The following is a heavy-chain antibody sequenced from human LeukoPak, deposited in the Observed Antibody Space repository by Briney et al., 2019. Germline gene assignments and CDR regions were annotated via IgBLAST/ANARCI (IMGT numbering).Heavy chain of an antibody. Sequence: LSGGSLRLSCTVSGFTVSSNSMSWVRQAPGKGLEWVSFIYSDNTHYSDSVKGRFTISRDNSKNTLYLQMNSLRAEDTAVYFCARVRKYSGYYSWYFDLWGRGTLVTVSS. CDR1: GFTVSSNS. V-gene: IGHV3-53*01. D-gene: IGHD5-12*01. J-gene: IGHJ2*01. CDR2: IYSDNT. CDR3: ARVRKYSGYYSWYFDL.